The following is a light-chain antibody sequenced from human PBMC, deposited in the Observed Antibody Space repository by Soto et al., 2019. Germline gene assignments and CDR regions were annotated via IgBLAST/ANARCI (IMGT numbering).Light chain of an antibody. Sequence: DIQMTQSPSSVSASVGDRVTITCRASQPISSWLAWYQQKPGEAPKLLIFAASTLQSGVPSRFSGRGAGTHFTLTISSLQPEDSAIYYCQLANSFPTFGRWTRVDLK. CDR1: QPISSW. V-gene: IGKV1-12*01. J-gene: IGKJ1*01. CDR2: AAS. CDR3: QLANSFPT.